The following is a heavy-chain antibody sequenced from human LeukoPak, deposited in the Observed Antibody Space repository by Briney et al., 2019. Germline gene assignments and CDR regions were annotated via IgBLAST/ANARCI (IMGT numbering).Heavy chain of an antibody. D-gene: IGHD2-15*01. J-gene: IGHJ5*02. V-gene: IGHV4-34*01. CDR1: GGSFSGYY. Sequence: SETLSLTCAVYGGSFSGYYWSWIRQPPGKGLGWIGEINHSGSTNYNPSLKSRVTISVDTSKNQFSLKLSSVTAADTVVYYCARGRRIVVVVAATRNWFDPWGQGTLVTVSS. CDR3: ARGRRIVVVVAATRNWFDP. CDR2: INHSGST.